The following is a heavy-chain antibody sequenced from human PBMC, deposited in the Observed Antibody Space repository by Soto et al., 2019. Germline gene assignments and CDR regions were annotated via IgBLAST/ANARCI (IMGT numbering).Heavy chain of an antibody. V-gene: IGHV1-69*13. Sequence: ASVKVSCKASGGTFSSYAISWVRQAPRQGLEWMGGIIPIFGTANYAQKFQGRVTITADESTSTAYMELSRLRSEDTAVYYCAREVGAAFDPWGQGTLVTVSS. CDR3: AREVGAAFDP. CDR2: IIPIFGTA. J-gene: IGHJ5*02. D-gene: IGHD2-15*01. CDR1: GGTFSSYA.